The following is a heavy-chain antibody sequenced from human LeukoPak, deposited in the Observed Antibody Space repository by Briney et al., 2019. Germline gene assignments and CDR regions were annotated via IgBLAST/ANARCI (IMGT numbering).Heavy chain of an antibody. CDR1: GGSISSYY. D-gene: IGHD3-10*01. Sequence: SETLSLTCTVSGGSISSYYWSWIRHPPGKAREWIGYIYYCGSTNYNPSLKSRVTISVDTSKNPFSLKLSSVTAADTAVYYCARDSELGGYYGSGSYLDYWGQGTLVTVSS. CDR2: IYYCGST. CDR3: ARDSELGGYYGSGSYLDY. J-gene: IGHJ4*02. V-gene: IGHV4-59*01.